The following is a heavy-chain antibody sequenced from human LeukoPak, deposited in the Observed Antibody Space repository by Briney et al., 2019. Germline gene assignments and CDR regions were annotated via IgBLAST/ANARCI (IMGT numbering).Heavy chain of an antibody. D-gene: IGHD5-18*01. CDR1: GVSISSSSYH. CDR2: IYDSGST. V-gene: IGHV4-39*01. J-gene: IGHJ4*02. Sequence: SETLSLTCTVSGVSISSSSYHWDWIRQPPGKGLEWIGSIYDSGSTYYSPSLKSRVTISVDTSKNQFSLKLNSVTAADTAVYYCTRQVLHTAMDYWGQGALVTVSS. CDR3: TRQVLHTAMDY.